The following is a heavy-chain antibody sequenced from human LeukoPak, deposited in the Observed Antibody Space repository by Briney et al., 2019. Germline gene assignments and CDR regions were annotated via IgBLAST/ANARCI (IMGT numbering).Heavy chain of an antibody. Sequence: PSETLSLTCTVSGGSISSGDYYWRWIRQPPGTGLEWIGYIYYSGSTYYNPSLKSRVTIPVDTSKNQFSLKLSSVTAADTAVYYCARGREVRGPSFDYWSQGTLVTVSS. CDR3: ARGREVRGPSFDY. CDR1: GGSISSGDYY. J-gene: IGHJ4*02. V-gene: IGHV4-30-4*01. D-gene: IGHD3-10*01. CDR2: IYYSGST.